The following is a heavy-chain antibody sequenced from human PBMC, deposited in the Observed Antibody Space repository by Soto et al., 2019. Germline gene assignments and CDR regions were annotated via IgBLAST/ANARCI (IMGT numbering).Heavy chain of an antibody. CDR3: ASLVLGY. V-gene: IGHV3-33*01. D-gene: IGHD2-15*01. J-gene: IGHJ4*02. CDR2: IWYDGSKV. Sequence: QVQLVESGGGVVQPGRSLRLSCAASGFIFSSYGMHWVRQAPGKGLEWVAVIWYDGSKVFYGDSVKGRFTISRDNSNNTLSLQMNRLRVEDTAVYYCASLVLGYWGQGTLVTVSS. CDR1: GFIFSSYG.